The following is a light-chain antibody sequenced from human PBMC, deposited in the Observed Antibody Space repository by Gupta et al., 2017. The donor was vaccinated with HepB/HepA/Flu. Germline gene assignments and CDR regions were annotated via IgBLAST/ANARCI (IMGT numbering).Light chain of an antibody. V-gene: IGKV3-20*01. Sequence: EKLLTQSPGTLSLSPGERATLSCRASQSVSNNYLAWYQQKPGQAPRLLIYGASSRATGIPDRFSGSGDGKDFTLTSSRREHEDFAVYYGQRYCTSKTFGQGTKVEIK. J-gene: IGKJ1*01. CDR1: QSVSNNY. CDR2: GAS. CDR3: QRYCTSKT.